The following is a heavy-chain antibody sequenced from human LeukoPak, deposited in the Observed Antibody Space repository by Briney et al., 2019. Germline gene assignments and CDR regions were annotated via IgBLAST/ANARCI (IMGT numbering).Heavy chain of an antibody. D-gene: IGHD6-19*01. J-gene: IGHJ4*02. CDR2: ISGSGGST. CDR3: AFGTGWFFNY. Sequence: GGPMRLSCAASGFTFSSYAMSWVRQAPGKGLEWVSAISGSGGSTYYADSVKGRFTISRDNAKNTLFLHMDSLRAEDTAVYYCAFGTGWFFNYWGQGTLVTVSS. CDR1: GFTFSSYA. V-gene: IGHV3-23*01.